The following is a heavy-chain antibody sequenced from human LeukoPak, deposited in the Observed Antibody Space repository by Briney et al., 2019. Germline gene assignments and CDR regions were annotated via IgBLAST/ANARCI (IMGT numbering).Heavy chain of an antibody. CDR2: IYYSGST. CDR1: GGSLSSSNYY. D-gene: IGHD1-1*01. CDR3: ARGGQGNWPTPFDY. V-gene: IGHV4-39*01. Sequence: SETLSLTCTVSGGSLSSSNYYWGWIRQPPGKGLEWIGNIYYSGSTYYNPSLKSRVTISVDTSKNQFSLKLGSVTAADTAVYYCARGGQGNWPTPFDYWGQGTLVTVSS. J-gene: IGHJ4*02.